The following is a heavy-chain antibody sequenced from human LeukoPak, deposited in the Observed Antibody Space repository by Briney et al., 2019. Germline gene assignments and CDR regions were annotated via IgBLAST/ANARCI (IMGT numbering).Heavy chain of an antibody. Sequence: GGSLRLTCAASGFTFSGYGMHWVRQAPGKGLEWVAFLRYDGINEYYADSVKGRFNISRDNSKNTLYLQMNSLRTEDTAVYYCAKSSGWTRPFDYWGQGTLVTVSS. CDR2: LRYDGINE. CDR3: AKSSGWTRPFDY. D-gene: IGHD6-19*01. V-gene: IGHV3-30*02. J-gene: IGHJ4*02. CDR1: GFTFSGYG.